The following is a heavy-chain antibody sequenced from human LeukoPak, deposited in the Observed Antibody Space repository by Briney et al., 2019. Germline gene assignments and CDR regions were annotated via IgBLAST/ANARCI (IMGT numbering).Heavy chain of an antibody. Sequence: SETLSLTCTVSGGSISSYYWSWIRQPPGKALEWIGYIYYSGRTNYNPSLKSRVTMSVDTSKNQFSLKLSSVTAADTAVYYCARGTIAAAGVTYYFDYWGQGTLVIVSS. D-gene: IGHD6-13*01. CDR3: ARGTIAAAGVTYYFDY. CDR2: IYYSGRT. CDR1: GGSISSYY. V-gene: IGHV4-59*01. J-gene: IGHJ4*02.